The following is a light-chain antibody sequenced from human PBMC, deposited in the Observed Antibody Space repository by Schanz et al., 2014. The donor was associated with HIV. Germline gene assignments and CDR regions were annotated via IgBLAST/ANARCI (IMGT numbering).Light chain of an antibody. J-gene: IGKJ1*01. Sequence: DIQMTQSPSSLSASVGDRVTITCRASQDISDYLAWYQQKPGKVPKLLIYAASSLQSGVPARFSGSGSGTDFTLIISGLQPEDVATYYCQNYDSPPRTFGQGTNVEIK. CDR1: QDISDY. CDR2: AAS. CDR3: QNYDSPPRT. V-gene: IGKV1-27*01.